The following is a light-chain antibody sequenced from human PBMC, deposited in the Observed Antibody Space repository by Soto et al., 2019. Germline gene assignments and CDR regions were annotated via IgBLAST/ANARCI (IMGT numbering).Light chain of an antibody. J-gene: IGLJ2*01. V-gene: IGLV3-21*04. CDR3: QVWDSSSVRV. Sequence: YELTQPPSVSVAPGKTARITCGGNNIGSKSVHWYQQKPGQAPVLVIYYDSDRPSGIPERFSGSNSGNTATLTISRVEAGDEADYYCQVWDSSSVRVFGGGTKLTVL. CDR2: YDS. CDR1: NIGSKS.